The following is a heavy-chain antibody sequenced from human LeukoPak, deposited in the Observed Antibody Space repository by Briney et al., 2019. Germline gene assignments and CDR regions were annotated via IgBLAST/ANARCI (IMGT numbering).Heavy chain of an antibody. V-gene: IGHV3-48*01. CDR1: GFNVSSYS. Sequence: GGSLRLSCAASGFNVSSYSMNWVRQAPGKGLEWVSYISSSSTTIYYADSVKGRFTISRDNAKNSLYLQMNSLRAEDTAVYYCARDKNDNSGYYYGYWGQGTLVTVSS. J-gene: IGHJ4*02. CDR2: ISSSSTTI. CDR3: ARDKNDNSGYYYGY. D-gene: IGHD3-22*01.